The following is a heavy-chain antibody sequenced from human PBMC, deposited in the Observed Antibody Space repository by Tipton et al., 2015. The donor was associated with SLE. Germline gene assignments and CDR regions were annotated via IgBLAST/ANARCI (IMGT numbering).Heavy chain of an antibody. J-gene: IGHJ6*02. CDR1: GGSFSGYY. Sequence: TLSLTCAVYGGSFSGYYWSWIRQPPGKGLEWIGEINHSGSTNYNPSLKSRVTISVDTSKNQFSLKLSSVTAADTAVYYCARGVAVADPFDYCCGMDVWGQGTPVTVSS. CDR2: INHSGST. V-gene: IGHV4-34*01. D-gene: IGHD6-19*01. CDR3: ARGVAVADPFDYCCGMDV.